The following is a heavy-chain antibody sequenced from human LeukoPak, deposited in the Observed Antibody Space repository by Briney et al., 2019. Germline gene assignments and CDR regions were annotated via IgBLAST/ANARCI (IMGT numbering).Heavy chain of an antibody. CDR1: GFTFSSYA. CDR2: IGGGGCCA. J-gene: IGHJ4*02. V-gene: IGHV3-23*01. D-gene: IGHD3-3*01. CDR3: AKDHYWSIDY. Sequence: GGSLRLSCAASGFTFSSYAMTWVRQAPGKGLEWLSAIGGGGCCASYPDSVKGRFTISRDNSKNTLYLQMNSLRAEDTGVYYCAKDHYWSIDYWGRGTLVTVSS.